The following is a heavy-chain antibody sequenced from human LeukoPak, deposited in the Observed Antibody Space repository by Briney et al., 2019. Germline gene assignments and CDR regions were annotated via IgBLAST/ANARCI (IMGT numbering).Heavy chain of an antibody. CDR2: INTDGSTT. V-gene: IGHV3-74*01. Sequence: GGSLRLSCDASEFSFTNYWPYWVRQPPGKGLAWVSAINTDGSTTTYADSVKGRFTISRDNARNTLYLQMNSLRAEDTAVYYCARALFQVPYYFDFWGQGTLVTVSS. J-gene: IGHJ4*02. CDR1: EFSFTNYW. D-gene: IGHD2-2*01. CDR3: ARALFQVPYYFDF.